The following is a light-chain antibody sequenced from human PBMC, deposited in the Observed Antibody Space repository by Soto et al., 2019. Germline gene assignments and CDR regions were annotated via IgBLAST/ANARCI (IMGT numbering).Light chain of an antibody. Sequence: IVMTQSPEYLARSLGERATINSKSSHSVLYPPNAENFLAWYQQKPGQPPRLLIYWASYREPGVPDRFSGSGSGTDFTLTISSLQAEDVAVYYCQQYHSTRLTFGGGTKVDIK. CDR3: QQYHSTRLT. CDR1: HSVLYPPNAENF. J-gene: IGKJ4*01. CDR2: WAS. V-gene: IGKV4-1*01.